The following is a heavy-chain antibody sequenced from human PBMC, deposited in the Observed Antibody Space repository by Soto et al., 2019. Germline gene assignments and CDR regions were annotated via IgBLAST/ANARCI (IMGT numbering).Heavy chain of an antibody. J-gene: IGHJ6*02. D-gene: IGHD3-10*01. CDR1: GYIFHNYG. CDR2: ISDYNGNT. CDR3: AREGYYSGSESYSPPRYYGMDV. V-gene: IGHV1-18*01. Sequence: QVQLVQSGAEVKKPGASVKVSCKTSGYIFHNYGISWVRQAPGQGLEWMGWISDYNGNTKYAQKFQGRVTMATDTSTWTAYMELRSLRSDDTAVYYCAREGYYSGSESYSPPRYYGMDVWGQGTTVTVSS.